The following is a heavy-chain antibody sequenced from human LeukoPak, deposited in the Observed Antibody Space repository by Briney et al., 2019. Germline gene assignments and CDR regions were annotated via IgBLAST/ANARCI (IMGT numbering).Heavy chain of an antibody. V-gene: IGHV3-23*01. CDR3: AKGLVPADYYYYGMDV. D-gene: IGHD2-2*01. Sequence: GGSLRLSCAASGFTFSNYAMNWVRQAPGKGLEWVSAISGSGGSTYYADSVKGRFTISRDNSKNTLYLQMNSLRAEDTAVYYCAKGLVPADYYYYGMDVWGQGTTVTVSS. CDR2: ISGSGGST. J-gene: IGHJ6*02. CDR1: GFTFSNYA.